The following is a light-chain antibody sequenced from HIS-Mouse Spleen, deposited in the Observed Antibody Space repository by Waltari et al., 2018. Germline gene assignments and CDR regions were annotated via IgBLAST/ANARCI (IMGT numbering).Light chain of an antibody. Sequence: QSALTQPRSVSGSPGHSVTISCTGTSRDVGGYNYVSCYQHHPGKAPKPMIYDVRKRPSGVPDRFYGSKSGNTASLTISGLQAEDEADYYCCSYAGSYRVFGTGTKVTVL. V-gene: IGLV2-11*01. J-gene: IGLJ1*01. CDR3: CSYAGSYRV. CDR2: DVR. CDR1: SRDVGGYNY.